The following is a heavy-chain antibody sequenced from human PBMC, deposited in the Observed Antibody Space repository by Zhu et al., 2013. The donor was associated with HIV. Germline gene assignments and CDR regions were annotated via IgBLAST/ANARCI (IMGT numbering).Heavy chain of an antibody. CDR1: GYTFTSYG. D-gene: IGHD2-8*01. CDR2: ISAYNGNT. V-gene: IGHV1-18*01. CDR3: ARGVVYCTNGVCYISSSWSQHFDY. J-gene: IGHJ4*02. Sequence: QVQLVQSGAEVKKPGASVKVSCKASGYTFTSYGISWVRQAPGQGLEWMGWISAYNGNTNYAQKLQGRVTMTTDTSTSTAYMELRSLRSDDTAVYYCARGVVYCTNGVCYISSSWSQHFDYWGQGTLVTVSS.